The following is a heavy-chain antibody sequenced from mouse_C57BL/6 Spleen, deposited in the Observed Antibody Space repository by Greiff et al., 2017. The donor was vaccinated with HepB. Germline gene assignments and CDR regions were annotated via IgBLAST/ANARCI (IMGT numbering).Heavy chain of an antibody. D-gene: IGHD1-1*01. Sequence: EVKLMESGPGLVKPSQSLSLTCSVTGYSITSGYYWNWIRQFPGNKLEWMGYISYDGSNNYNPSLKNRISITRDTSKNQFFLKLNSVTTEDTATYYCARDVTTRGGFAYWGQGTLVTVSA. J-gene: IGHJ3*01. V-gene: IGHV3-6*01. CDR1: GYSITSGYY. CDR3: ARDVTTRGGFAY. CDR2: ISYDGSN.